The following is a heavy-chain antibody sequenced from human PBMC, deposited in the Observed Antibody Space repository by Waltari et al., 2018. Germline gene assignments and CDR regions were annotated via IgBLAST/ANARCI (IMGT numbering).Heavy chain of an antibody. CDR1: GFTFSSYG. V-gene: IGHV3-33*01. CDR3: ARGSNYYGLGVDY. J-gene: IGHJ4*02. Sequence: QVQLVESGGGVVQPGRSLRLSCAASGFTFSSYGMHWVSQAPGKGLEWVAVIWYDGSNKYYADSVKGRFTISRDNSKNTLYLQMNSLRAEDTAVYYCARGSNYYGLGVDYWGQGTLVTVSS. CDR2: IWYDGSNK. D-gene: IGHD3-10*01.